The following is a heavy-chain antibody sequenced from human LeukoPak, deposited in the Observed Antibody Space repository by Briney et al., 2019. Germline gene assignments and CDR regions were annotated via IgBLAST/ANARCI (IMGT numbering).Heavy chain of an antibody. J-gene: IGHJ4*02. CDR1: GGFISGYY. CDR2: IFYGGST. CDR3: ARGEWDLLFDY. V-gene: IGHV4-59*13. Sequence: SETLSLTCTVSGGFISGYYWSWIRQPPGKGLGWIGYIFYGGSTNYNPSLKGRVTISVDTSKNQFSLKLSSVTAADTAVYYCARGEWDLLFDYWGQGTLVTVSS. D-gene: IGHD1-26*01.